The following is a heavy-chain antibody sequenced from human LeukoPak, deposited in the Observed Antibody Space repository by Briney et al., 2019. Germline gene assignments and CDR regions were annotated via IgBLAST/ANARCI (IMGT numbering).Heavy chain of an antibody. CDR2: IYPGDADI. J-gene: IGHJ4*02. CDR1: GYTFNTYW. D-gene: IGHD6-19*01. CDR3: ARRDVSAWYYFDY. V-gene: IGHV5-51*01. Sequence: GESLKISCKGSGYTFNTYWVGWVRQMPGKGLEWMGIIYPGDADIRYSPSFRGQVTISADKSISTAYLQWSSLKASDTAMHYCARRDVSAWYYFDYWGQGTLVTVSS.